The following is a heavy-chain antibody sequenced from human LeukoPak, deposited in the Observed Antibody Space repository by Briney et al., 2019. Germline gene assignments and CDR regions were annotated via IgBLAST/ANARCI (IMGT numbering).Heavy chain of an antibody. J-gene: IGHJ4*02. V-gene: IGHV3-7*01. D-gene: IGHD2-21*02. Sequence: GGSLRLSCAASGFTFNTYWMSWVRQAPGKGLEWVASIKQDGSDKYYLDSVKGRFTISRDNAKSSLFLQMNSLRAEDTAVYYCARPAYCGADCYFHFDSWGRGDLVTVSS. CDR3: ARPAYCGADCYFHFDS. CDR2: IKQDGSDK. CDR1: GFTFNTYW.